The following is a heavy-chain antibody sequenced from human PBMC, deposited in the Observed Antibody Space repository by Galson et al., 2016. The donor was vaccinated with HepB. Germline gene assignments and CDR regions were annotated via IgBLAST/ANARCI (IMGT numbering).Heavy chain of an antibody. CDR1: GLTFDDYT. Sequence: SLRLSCAASGLTFDDYTMHWVRQAPGKGLEWVSGISWNSDMIGYADSVKGRFTISRDNAKNSLYLQMNSLRAEDTALYYGAKDVLKYSRPFDYGMDVWGKGTTVAVSS. V-gene: IGHV3-9*01. CDR3: AKDVLKYSRPFDYGMDV. CDR2: ISWNSDMI. D-gene: IGHD6-6*01. J-gene: IGHJ6*04.